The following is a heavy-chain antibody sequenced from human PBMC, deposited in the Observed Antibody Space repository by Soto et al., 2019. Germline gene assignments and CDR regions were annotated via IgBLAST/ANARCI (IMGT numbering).Heavy chain of an antibody. CDR2: INSDGSSI. Sequence: EVQLVESGGGLVQPGGSLRLSCAASGFSLSSEWMHWVRQAPGKGLLWVSRINSDGSSIIYAPSVRGRFTTSRDIAKNTLYLQMNSLRDVATAVYYCARARGGSVFDSWGQGTLVNVSS. CDR3: ARARGGSVFDS. CDR1: GFSLSSEW. D-gene: IGHD3-16*01. J-gene: IGHJ4*02. V-gene: IGHV3-74*01.